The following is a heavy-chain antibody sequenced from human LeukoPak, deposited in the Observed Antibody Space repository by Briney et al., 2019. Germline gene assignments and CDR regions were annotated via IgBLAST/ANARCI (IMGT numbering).Heavy chain of an antibody. CDR3: ARGAQIEDIVVVPAANYYYYGMDV. Sequence: SVKVSCKASGGTFSSYAISWVRQAPGQGLEWMGGIIPIFGTANYAQKFQGRVTITADESTSTAYMELSSLRSEDTAVYYCARGAQIEDIVVVPAANYYYYGMDVWGQGTTVTASS. CDR1: GGTFSSYA. J-gene: IGHJ6*02. D-gene: IGHD2-2*01. CDR2: IIPIFGTA. V-gene: IGHV1-69*13.